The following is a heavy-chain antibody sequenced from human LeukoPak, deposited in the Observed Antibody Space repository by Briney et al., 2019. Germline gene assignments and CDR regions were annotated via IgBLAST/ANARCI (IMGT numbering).Heavy chain of an antibody. J-gene: IGHJ4*02. CDR1: GFIFSSQG. V-gene: IGHV3-30*18. Sequence: PGGSLRLSCAASGFIFSSQGLHWVRQAPGKGLEWVAYISYDGSNQYYVDPVKGRFTISRDNSKNTLELQMNGLRTEDTAMYYCTKGFKFGELSLEFWGQGTLVIVTS. CDR3: TKGFKFGELSLEF. D-gene: IGHD3-10*01. CDR2: ISYDGSNQ.